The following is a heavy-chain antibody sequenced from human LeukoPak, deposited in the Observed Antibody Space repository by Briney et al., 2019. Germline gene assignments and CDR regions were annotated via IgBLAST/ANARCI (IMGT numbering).Heavy chain of an antibody. J-gene: IGHJ4*02. V-gene: IGHV3-7*01. Sequence: GGSLRLSCAASGFTFGSYWMSWVRQAPGKGLEWVANIKQDGSEKYYVDSVKGRFTISRDNAKNSLYLQMNSLRAEDTAVYYCARDVLWFGEWGAQGLTYFDYWGQGTLVTVSS. CDR1: GFTFGSYW. CDR2: IKQDGSEK. D-gene: IGHD3-10*01. CDR3: ARDVLWFGEWGAQGLTYFDY.